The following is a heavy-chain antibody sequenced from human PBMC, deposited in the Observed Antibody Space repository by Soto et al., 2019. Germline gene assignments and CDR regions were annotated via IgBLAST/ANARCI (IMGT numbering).Heavy chain of an antibody. J-gene: IGHJ6*02. D-gene: IGHD6-19*01. V-gene: IGHV1-18*04. CDR3: ARGGYSSGWYGWEDYYYYGMDV. CDR2: ISAYNGNT. Sequence: AASVKVSCKASGYTFTSYGISWVRQAPGQGLEWMGWISAYNGNTNYAQKLQGRVTMTTDTSTSTAYMELRSLRSDDTAVYYCARGGYSSGWYGWEDYYYYGMDVWGQGTTVTVSS. CDR1: GYTFTSYG.